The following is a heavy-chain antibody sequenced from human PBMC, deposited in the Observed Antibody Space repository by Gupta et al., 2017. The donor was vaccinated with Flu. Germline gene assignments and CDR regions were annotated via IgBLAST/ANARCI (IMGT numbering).Heavy chain of an antibody. V-gene: IGHV3-73*02. CDR1: GFSFSGSA. CDR3: RMGVT. Sequence: EVQLAESGGGLVQPGGSLKLPCAASGFSFSGSAIHWVRQGSGKGLEWVGRIRSKTNNYATTYAASVKGRFTISRDDSRNTTYLQMDSLKTDDTAVYYCRMGVTWGQGTLVTVSS. J-gene: IGHJ5*02. CDR2: IRSKTNNYAT. D-gene: IGHD1-26*01.